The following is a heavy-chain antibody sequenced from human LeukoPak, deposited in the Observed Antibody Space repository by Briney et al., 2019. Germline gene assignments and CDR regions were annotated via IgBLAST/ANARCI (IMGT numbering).Heavy chain of an antibody. CDR3: ARHQYSSLSAYYYMDV. V-gene: IGHV4-4*09. CDR2: IYTSGST. D-gene: IGHD6-6*01. J-gene: IGHJ6*03. CDR1: GGSISSYY. Sequence: SETLSLTCTVSGGSISSYYWSWIRQPPGKGLEWIGYIYTSGSTNYNPSLKSRVTISVDTSKNQFSLKLSSVTAADTAVYYCARHQYSSLSAYYYMDVWGKGTTVTVSS.